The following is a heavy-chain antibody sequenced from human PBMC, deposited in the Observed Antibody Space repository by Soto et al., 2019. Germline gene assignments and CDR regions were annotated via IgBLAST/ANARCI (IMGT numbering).Heavy chain of an antibody. D-gene: IGHD3-3*02. CDR2: IYYSGST. V-gene: IGHV4-59*01. J-gene: IGHJ4*02. CDR3: ASALIFGVLHY. CDR1: GGSISSYD. Sequence: PSGTLSLTCTVSGGSISSYDWSWIRQPPGKGLEWIGYIYYSGSTNYNPSLKSRVTISVDTSKNQFSLKLSSVTAADTAVYYCASALIFGVLHYWGQGNLVIVXS.